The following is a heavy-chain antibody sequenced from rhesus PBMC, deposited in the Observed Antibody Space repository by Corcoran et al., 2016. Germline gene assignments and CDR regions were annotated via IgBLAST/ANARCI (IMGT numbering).Heavy chain of an antibody. CDR1: GGSISSGYYY. Sequence: QVQLQESGPGLVKPSETLSLTCAVSGGSISSGYYYWSWFRQPPGKGLEWIEYITYSGSTSYNPSLKSRVTISRDTSKNQFSLKLSSVTAADTAVYYCARDRIAFDYWGQGVLVTVSS. CDR3: ARDRIAFDY. V-gene: IGHV4-122*02. CDR2: ITYSGST. D-gene: IGHD2-2*01. J-gene: IGHJ4*01.